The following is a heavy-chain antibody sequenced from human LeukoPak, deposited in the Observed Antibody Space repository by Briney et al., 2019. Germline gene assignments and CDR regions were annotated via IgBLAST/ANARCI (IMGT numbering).Heavy chain of an antibody. CDR1: GFTFTSYS. D-gene: IGHD6-13*01. V-gene: IGHV3-21*01. CDR2: ISSSSSYI. CDR3: ARVEEVSNSWPFDY. J-gene: IGHJ4*02. Sequence: GGSLRLSCAASGFTFTSYSMNWVRQAPGKGLEWVSSISSSSSYIHYADSVKGRFTISRDNAKNSLYLQMNSLRAEDTAVYYCARVEEVSNSWPFDYWGQGTLVTVSS.